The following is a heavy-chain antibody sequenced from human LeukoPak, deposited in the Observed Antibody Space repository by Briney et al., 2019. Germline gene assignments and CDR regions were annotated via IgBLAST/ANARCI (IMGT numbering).Heavy chain of an antibody. CDR2: IYYSGST. CDR3: ARHGRYCSGGSCYSSYRRFDP. V-gene: IGHV4-59*08. J-gene: IGHJ5*02. Sequence: SETLSLTCTVSGGSITSYYWSWIRQPPGKGLEWIGYIYYSGSTNFNPSLKSRVTISVDTSKNQFSLKLSSVTAADTAVYYCARHGRYCSGGSCYSSYRRFDPWGQGTLVTVSS. D-gene: IGHD2-15*01. CDR1: GGSITSYY.